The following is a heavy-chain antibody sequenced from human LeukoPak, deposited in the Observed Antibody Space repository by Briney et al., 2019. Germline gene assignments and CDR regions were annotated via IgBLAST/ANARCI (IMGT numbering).Heavy chain of an antibody. D-gene: IGHD2-21*02. CDR3: ARPVVVTANVYYFDY. Sequence: ASVKVSCKASGYTFTSYAMNWVRQAPGQGLEWMGWINTNTGNPTYAQGFTGRFVFSLDTSVSTAYLQISSPKAEDTAVYYCARPVVVTANVYYFDYWGQGTLVTVSS. CDR2: INTNTGNP. J-gene: IGHJ4*02. V-gene: IGHV7-4-1*02. CDR1: GYTFTSYA.